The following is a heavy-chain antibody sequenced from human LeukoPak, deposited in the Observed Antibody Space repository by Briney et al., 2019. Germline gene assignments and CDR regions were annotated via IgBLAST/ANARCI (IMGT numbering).Heavy chain of an antibody. CDR3: ARGRSDFWSGYYRFDY. CDR1: GGSISSYY. CDR2: IYYSGST. V-gene: IGHV4-59*01. Sequence: PSETLSLTCTVPGGSISSYYWSWIRQPPGTGLEWIGYIYYSGSTNYNPSLKSRVTISVDTSKNQFSLKLSSVTAADTAVYYCARGRSDFWSGYYRFDYWGQGTLVTVSS. D-gene: IGHD3-3*01. J-gene: IGHJ4*02.